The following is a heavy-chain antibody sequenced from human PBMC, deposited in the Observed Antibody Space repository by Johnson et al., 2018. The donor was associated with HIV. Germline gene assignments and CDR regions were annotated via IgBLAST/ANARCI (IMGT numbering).Heavy chain of an antibody. CDR3: ARREGTTGTFSAFDI. Sequence: VQLVESGGGVVRPGGSLRLSCVASGFTFDDYGMSWVRQAPGKGLEWVSGINWNGGSTGYADSVQGRFTISRDNAKNSLYLQMNSMRAEDTALYYCARREGTTGTFSAFDIWGQGTMVTVSS. CDR2: INWNGGST. V-gene: IGHV3-20*04. D-gene: IGHD1-1*01. CDR1: GFTFDDYG. J-gene: IGHJ3*02.